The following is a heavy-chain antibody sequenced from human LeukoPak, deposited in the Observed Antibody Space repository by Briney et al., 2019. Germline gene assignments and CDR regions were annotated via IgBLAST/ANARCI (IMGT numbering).Heavy chain of an antibody. V-gene: IGHV4-4*07. J-gene: IGHJ4*02. CDR3: ARAAGRDTTSGLDFDY. CDR2: IYSSRS. CDR1: GDSISSYY. Sequence: PSETLSLTCTVSGDSISSYYWSWIRQPAGKGLEWIGRIYSSRSIYNPSLKSRVTMSVDTSKNQFSLKLSSVTAADTAVYYCARAAGRDTTSGLDFDYWGQGILVTVSS. D-gene: IGHD1-26*01.